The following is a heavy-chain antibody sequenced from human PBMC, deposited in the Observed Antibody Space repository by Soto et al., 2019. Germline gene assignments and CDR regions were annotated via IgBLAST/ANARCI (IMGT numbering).Heavy chain of an antibody. J-gene: IGHJ4*02. CDR1: GGTFSSDS. V-gene: IGHV1-69*12. Sequence: QVQVVQSGAEVKKPGSSVKVSCKASGGTFSSDSFSWVRQAPGQGHGWMGGIIPMFDTPIYAQKFQDRVTITADEATSAAYRQLTSLRSGDTAVYYCARSGELDRDFNYWGQGSLVTVSS. CDR2: IIPMFDTP. D-gene: IGHD4-17*01. CDR3: ARSGELDRDFNY.